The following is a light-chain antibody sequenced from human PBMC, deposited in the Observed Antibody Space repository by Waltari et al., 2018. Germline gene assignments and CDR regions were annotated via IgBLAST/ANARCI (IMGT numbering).Light chain of an antibody. J-gene: IGLJ3*02. CDR1: NSNIGSNY. V-gene: IGLV1-47*01. CDR2: RND. Sequence: QSVLTQPPSASGAPGQRVTISCSGGNSNIGSNYLFWYQQLPGTAPKLLIYRNDHRPSGVPDRFSCSKSGTSASLAITGLRSEDEAEYYCAAWDDSLNSRVFGGGTKLTVL. CDR3: AAWDDSLNSRV.